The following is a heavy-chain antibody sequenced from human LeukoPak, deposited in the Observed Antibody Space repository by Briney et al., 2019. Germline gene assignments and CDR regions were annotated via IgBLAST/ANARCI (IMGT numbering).Heavy chain of an antibody. Sequence: SETLSLTCAVYGGSFSGYYRNWIRQPPGKGLEWIGEINHSGSTNYNPSLKSRVTISVDTSKNQFSLKLSSVTAADTAVYYCARVPLYYDSSALDYWGQGTLVTVSS. J-gene: IGHJ4*02. CDR3: ARVPLYYDSSALDY. D-gene: IGHD3-22*01. V-gene: IGHV4-34*01. CDR1: GGSFSGYY. CDR2: INHSGST.